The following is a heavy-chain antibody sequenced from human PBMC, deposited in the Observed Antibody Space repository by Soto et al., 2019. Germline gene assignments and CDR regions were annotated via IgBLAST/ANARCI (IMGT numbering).Heavy chain of an antibody. V-gene: IGHV4-4*02. D-gene: IGHD6-19*01. CDR2: IYHSGNT. CDR3: ASSGWSEDFYYYYGMDV. J-gene: IGHJ6*02. Sequence: PSETLSLTCTVSGDSVTRSNWWSWVRQSPGKGLEWIGGIYHSGNTKYNPSLKSRVTISVDKSKNQFSLHLTSVTAADTAVYYCASSGWSEDFYYYYGMDVWGQGTMVTVSS. CDR1: GDSVTRSNW.